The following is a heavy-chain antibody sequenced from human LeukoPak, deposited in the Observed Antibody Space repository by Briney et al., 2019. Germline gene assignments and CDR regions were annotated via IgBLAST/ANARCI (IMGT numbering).Heavy chain of an antibody. CDR3: ARHPLDRSGGASLDY. CDR1: GGSISSVY. V-gene: IGHV4-59*08. Sequence: SETLSLTCTVSGGSISSVYCSWIRQPPRKGLEWIGYIYYSGSTNYNPSLKSRVTISVDTSKNQFSLKLSSVTAADTAVYYCARHPLDRSGGASLDYWGQGTLVTVSS. J-gene: IGHJ4*02. D-gene: IGHD3-22*01. CDR2: IYYSGST.